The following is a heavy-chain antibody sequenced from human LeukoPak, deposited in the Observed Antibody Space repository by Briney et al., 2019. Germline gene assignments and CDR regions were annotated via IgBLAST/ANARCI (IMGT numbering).Heavy chain of an antibody. CDR2: ISYDGSNK. CDR1: GFTFSSYA. V-gene: IGHV3-30-3*01. J-gene: IGHJ4*02. D-gene: IGHD3-3*01. CDR3: ASDPGYDFWSGYSHKYFDY. Sequence: GKSLRLSCVGAGFTFSSYAMHWVRQAPGKGLEWVAVISYDGSNKYYADSVKGRFTISRDNSKNTLYLQMNSLRAEDTAVYYCASDPGYDFWSGYSHKYFDYWGQGTLVTVSS.